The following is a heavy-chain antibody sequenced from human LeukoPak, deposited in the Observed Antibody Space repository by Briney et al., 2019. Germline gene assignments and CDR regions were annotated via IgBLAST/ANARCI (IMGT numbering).Heavy chain of an antibody. V-gene: IGHV1-2*02. CDR2: INPNNGGT. J-gene: IGHJ3*02. D-gene: IGHD1-26*01. CDR3: ARVYSAGFYDI. CDR1: GYTFTGFY. Sequence: ASVKVSCKASGYTFTGFYMHWVRQAHGQGPEWMGWINPNNGGTDYAQKFQDRATLTRDTSINTAYMELSSLTFDDTAVYYCARVYSAGFYDIWGQGTMVTVSS.